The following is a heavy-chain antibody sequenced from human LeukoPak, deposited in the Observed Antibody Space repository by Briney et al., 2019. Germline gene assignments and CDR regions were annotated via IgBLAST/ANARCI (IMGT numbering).Heavy chain of an antibody. D-gene: IGHD6-19*01. J-gene: IGHJ5*02. CDR1: GGSISSYY. V-gene: IGHV4-4*07. Sequence: SSETLSLTCTVSGGSISSYYWSWIRQPPGKGLEWIGRIYTSGSTNYNPSLKSRVTMSVDTSKNQFSLKLSSVTAADTAVYYCARDRSSQQWPANNWFDPWGQGTLVTVSS. CDR3: ARDRSSQQWPANNWFDP. CDR2: IYTSGST.